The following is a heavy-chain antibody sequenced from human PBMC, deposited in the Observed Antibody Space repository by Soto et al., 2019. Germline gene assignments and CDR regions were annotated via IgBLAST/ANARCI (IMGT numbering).Heavy chain of an antibody. CDR3: ARDIVVVPAAIRGNAMDV. V-gene: IGHV1-69*06. CDR1: GGTFSSYA. D-gene: IGHD2-2*02. Sequence: SVKVSCKASGGTFSSYAISWVRQAPGQGXEWMGGIIPIFGTANYTQKFQGRVTITADKSTSTAYMELSSLRSEDTAVYYCARDIVVVPAAIRGNAMDVWGQGTTVTVSS. CDR2: IIPIFGTA. J-gene: IGHJ6*02.